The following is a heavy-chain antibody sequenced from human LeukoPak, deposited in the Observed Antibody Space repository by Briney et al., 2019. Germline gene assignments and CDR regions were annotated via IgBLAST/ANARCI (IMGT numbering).Heavy chain of an antibody. D-gene: IGHD3-9*01. Sequence: SETLSLTCTVSGGSISSGGYYWSWIRQHPGKGLEWIGYIYYSGSTYYNPSLKSRVTISVDTSKNQFSLKLGSVTAADTAVYYCARARVLTGYGWGQGTLVTVSS. CDR2: IYYSGST. V-gene: IGHV4-31*03. CDR3: ARARVLTGYG. CDR1: GGSISSGGYY. J-gene: IGHJ4*02.